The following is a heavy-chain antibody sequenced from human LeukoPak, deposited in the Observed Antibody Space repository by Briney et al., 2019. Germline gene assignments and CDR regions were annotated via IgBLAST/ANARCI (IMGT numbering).Heavy chain of an antibody. V-gene: IGHV4-4*07. Sequence: SETLSLTCTVSGGSISLYYWSWIRQPAGKGLEWIGRIYTSGSTNYNPSLKSRVTMSVDTSKNQSSLKLSSVTAADTAVYYCARGGSIAARIYYYYMDVWGKGTTVTVSS. CDR1: GGSISLYY. CDR2: IYTSGST. J-gene: IGHJ6*03. CDR3: ARGGSIAARIYYYYMDV. D-gene: IGHD6-6*01.